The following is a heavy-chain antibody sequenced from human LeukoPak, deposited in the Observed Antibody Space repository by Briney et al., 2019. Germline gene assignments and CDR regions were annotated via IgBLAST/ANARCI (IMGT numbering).Heavy chain of an antibody. Sequence: SETLSLTCTVSGGSIGSGGYYWSWIRQHPGKGLEWIGYIYYSGSTYYNPSLKSRVTISVDTSKNQFSLKLSSVTAADTAVYYCARGYSSSWYPQDYWGQGTLVTVSS. CDR2: IYYSGST. V-gene: IGHV4-31*03. D-gene: IGHD6-13*01. J-gene: IGHJ4*02. CDR3: ARGYSSSWYPQDY. CDR1: GGSIGSGGYY.